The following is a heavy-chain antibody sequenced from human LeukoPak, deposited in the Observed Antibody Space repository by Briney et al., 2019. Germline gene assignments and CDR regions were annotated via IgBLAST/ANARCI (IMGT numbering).Heavy chain of an antibody. V-gene: IGHV1-2*02. D-gene: IGHD3-22*01. CDR2: INPNSGDT. Sequence: ASVKVSCKASGYTFTGFYMHWVRQAPGQGLEWMGWINPNSGDTNYAHQDRVTMTRDTSISIAYMELSRLRSDDTAVYYCARVGRYYDSTGSLDYWGQGTLVTVSS. CDR3: ARVGRYYDSTGSLDY. J-gene: IGHJ4*02. CDR1: GYTFTGFY.